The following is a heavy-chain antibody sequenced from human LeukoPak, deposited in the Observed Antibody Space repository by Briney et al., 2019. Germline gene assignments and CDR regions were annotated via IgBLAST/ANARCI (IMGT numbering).Heavy chain of an antibody. CDR2: ISYDGSEK. V-gene: IGHV3-30*03. CDR1: GFTFSSYG. D-gene: IGHD4-17*01. CDR3: ARDNLYGAFDY. J-gene: IGHJ4*02. Sequence: GTSLRLSCAASGFTFSSYGMHWVRQAPGKGLEWVALISYDGSEKYYADSVKGRFTVSRDNAKNTLYLQMNSLRAEDTAVYYCARDNLYGAFDYWGQGTRVTVSS.